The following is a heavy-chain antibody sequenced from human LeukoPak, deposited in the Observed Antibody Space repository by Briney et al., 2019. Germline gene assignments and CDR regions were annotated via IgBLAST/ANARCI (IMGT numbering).Heavy chain of an antibody. D-gene: IGHD2-15*01. CDR3: ARRCSGDSCYHYYGMDV. Sequence: GSLRLSCVASGFSFNSFAMSWVRHAPGKGLEWLSYISSDGTTTYYADSVKGRFTISRDNAKNSLYLRIYSLRAEDTAVYYCARRCSGDSCYHYYGMDVWGQGTTVTVSS. J-gene: IGHJ6*02. V-gene: IGHV3-48*04. CDR1: GFSFNSFA. CDR2: ISSDGTTT.